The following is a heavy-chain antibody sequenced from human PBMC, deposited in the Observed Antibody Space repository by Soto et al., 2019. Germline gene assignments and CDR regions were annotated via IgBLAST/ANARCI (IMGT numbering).Heavy chain of an antibody. Sequence: ASVKVSCKASGYTFTSYGISWVRQAPGQGLEWMGWISAYNGNTNYAQKLQGRVTMTTDTSTSTAYMELRSLRSDDTAVYYCARAQVATIRGSPVLSWFDPWGQGTLVTVSS. J-gene: IGHJ5*02. V-gene: IGHV1-18*01. D-gene: IGHD5-12*01. CDR3: ARAQVATIRGSPVLSWFDP. CDR2: ISAYNGNT. CDR1: GYTFTSYG.